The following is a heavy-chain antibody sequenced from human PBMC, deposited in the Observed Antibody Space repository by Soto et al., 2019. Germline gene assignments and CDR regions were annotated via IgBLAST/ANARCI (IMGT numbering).Heavy chain of an antibody. J-gene: IGHJ4*01. V-gene: IGHV3-48*02. CDR1: GFTFSSYS. CDR3: SRLGLTRAIFDY. D-gene: IGHD3-9*01. Sequence: GGSLRLSCAASGFTFSSYSMNWVRQAPGKGLEWVSYISSGSSIYYADSVKGRFTISRDNAKNSLYLQMNSLRDEDTAVYYFSRLGLTRAIFDYWGRGSLVTVSS. CDR2: ISSGSSI.